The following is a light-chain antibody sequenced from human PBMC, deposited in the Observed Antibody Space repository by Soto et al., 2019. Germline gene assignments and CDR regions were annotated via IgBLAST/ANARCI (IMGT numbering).Light chain of an antibody. Sequence: DIQMTQSPSSLSASIADRVTITCRASQSISSYLNWYQQKPGKAPKLLIYAASSLQSGVPSRFSGSGSGTDFTLTISSLQPEDFATYYCQQSYSTPYTVGQGTKVDIK. V-gene: IGKV1-39*01. CDR1: QSISSY. CDR2: AAS. CDR3: QQSYSTPYT. J-gene: IGKJ2*01.